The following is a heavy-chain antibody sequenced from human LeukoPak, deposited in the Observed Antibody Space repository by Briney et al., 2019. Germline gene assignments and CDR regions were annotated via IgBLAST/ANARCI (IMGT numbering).Heavy chain of an antibody. V-gene: IGHV4-59*01. CDR1: GVSISSYY. CDR3: ARELWPDY. D-gene: IGHD5-18*01. J-gene: IGHJ4*02. Sequence: PSXTLSLTCTVSGVSISSYYWSWIRQPPGKGLEWIGYIYYSGSTNYNPSLKSRVTISVDTSKNQFSLKLSSVTAADTAVYYCARELWPDYWGQGTLVTVSS. CDR2: IYYSGST.